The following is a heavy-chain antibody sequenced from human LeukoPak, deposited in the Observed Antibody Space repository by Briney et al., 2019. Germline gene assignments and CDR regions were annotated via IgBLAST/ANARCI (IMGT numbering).Heavy chain of an antibody. J-gene: IGHJ4*02. CDR1: GFTFSSSW. V-gene: IGHV3-74*01. CDR3: ARDYPPY. Sequence: QPGRSLRLSCAASGFTFSSSWMHWVRQAPGKGLVWVSRINTDGKTTTYADSVKGRFTISRDNTKNTLYLQMNSLNAEDTALYYCARDYPPYWGQGTLVTVSA. CDR2: INTDGKTT.